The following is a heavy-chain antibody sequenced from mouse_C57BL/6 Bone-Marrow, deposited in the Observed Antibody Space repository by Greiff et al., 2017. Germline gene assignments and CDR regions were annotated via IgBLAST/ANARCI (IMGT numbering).Heavy chain of an antibody. CDR3: ARGYGSFAY. V-gene: IGHV1-19*01. Sequence: EVKVVESGPVLVKPGASVKMSCKASGYTFTDYYMNWVKQSHGKSLEWIGVINPYNGGTSYNQKFKGKATLTVDKSSSTAYMELNSLTYEDSAVYYCARGYGSFAYWGQGTLVTVSA. D-gene: IGHD2-2*01. CDR2: INPYNGGT. CDR1: GYTFTDYY. J-gene: IGHJ3*01.